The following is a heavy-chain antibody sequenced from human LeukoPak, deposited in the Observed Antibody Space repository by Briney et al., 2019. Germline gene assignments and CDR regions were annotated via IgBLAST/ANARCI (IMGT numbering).Heavy chain of an antibody. CDR3: ARATLSYYFDY. D-gene: IGHD1-1*01. Sequence: GESLKISCKGSGYSFTTYWIGWVRQMPGKGLEWMGIIYPGDSDSRYSPSFQGQVTISADKSISTAYLQWSSLKASDTAMYYCARATLSYYFDYWGQGTLVTVSS. CDR2: IYPGDSDS. CDR1: GYSFTTYW. J-gene: IGHJ4*02. V-gene: IGHV5-51*01.